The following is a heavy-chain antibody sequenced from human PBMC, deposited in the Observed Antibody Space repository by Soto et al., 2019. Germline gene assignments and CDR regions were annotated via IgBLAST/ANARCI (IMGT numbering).Heavy chain of an antibody. V-gene: IGHV4-30-4*01. CDR2: IYYGGST. CDR1: GGSISRGDYY. D-gene: IGHD3-3*01. Sequence: SETLSLTCTVSGGSISRGDYYWSWIRQPPGKVLEWIVNIYYGGSTYYNPPLKSRVTISVDTSKNQFSLKLSSVTAADTAVYYCARSPFTIFGVVIAHNWFDPWGQGTLVTVSS. J-gene: IGHJ5*02. CDR3: ARSPFTIFGVVIAHNWFDP.